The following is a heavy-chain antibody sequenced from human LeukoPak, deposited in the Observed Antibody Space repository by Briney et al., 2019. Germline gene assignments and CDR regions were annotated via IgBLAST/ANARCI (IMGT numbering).Heavy chain of an antibody. D-gene: IGHD3-22*01. CDR1: GFTFSSYG. Sequence: GGSLRLSCAASGFTFSSYGMHWVRQAPGKGLEWVAVISYDGSNKYYADSVKGRFTISRDNSKNTLYLQMNSLRAEDTAVYYCAKDGTMKYYYGMDVWGQGTTVTVSS. CDR2: ISYDGSNK. V-gene: IGHV3-30*18. CDR3: AKDGTMKYYYGMDV. J-gene: IGHJ6*02.